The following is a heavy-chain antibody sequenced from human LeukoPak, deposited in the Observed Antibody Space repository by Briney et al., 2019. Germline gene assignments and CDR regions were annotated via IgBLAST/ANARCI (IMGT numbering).Heavy chain of an antibody. CDR2: INHNGNVN. J-gene: IGHJ6*02. CDR3: ARDLNIVVVPAAHYGMDV. CDR1: GFTFSSYW. V-gene: IGHV3-7*01. Sequence: GGSLRLSCAASGFTFSSYWMNWARQAPGKGLEWVASINHNGNVNYYVDSVKGRFTISRDNAKNSLYLQMNSLRAEDTAVYYCARDLNIVVVPAAHYGMDVWGQGTTVTVPS. D-gene: IGHD2-2*01.